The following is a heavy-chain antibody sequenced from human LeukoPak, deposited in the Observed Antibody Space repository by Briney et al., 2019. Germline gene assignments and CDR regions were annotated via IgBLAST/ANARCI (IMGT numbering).Heavy chain of an antibody. D-gene: IGHD2-2*01. Sequence: PSETLSLTCTVSGGSISSGDYYWSWIRQPPGKGLEWIGYIYYSGSTYYNPSLKSRVTISVDKSKNQFSLKLSSVTAADTAVYYCARERGCSSTSCLLYYYYGMDVWGQGTTVTVSS. V-gene: IGHV4-30-4*01. J-gene: IGHJ6*02. CDR3: ARERGCSSTSCLLYYYYGMDV. CDR1: GGSISSGDYY. CDR2: IYYSGST.